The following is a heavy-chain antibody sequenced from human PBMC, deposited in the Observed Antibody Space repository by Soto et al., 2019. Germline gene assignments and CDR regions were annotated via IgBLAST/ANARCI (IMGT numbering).Heavy chain of an antibody. CDR1: GFTFSSYS. CDR3: TRLFATYYYYIDV. Sequence: PGGSLRLSCAASGFTFSSYSMNWVRQAPGKGLEWVSYISSSSSTIYYADSVKGRFTISRDNAKNSLYLQMNSLRGEDTAVYYCTRLFATYYYYIDVWGNGTTVTVSS. V-gene: IGHV3-48*01. J-gene: IGHJ6*03. CDR2: ISSSSSTI.